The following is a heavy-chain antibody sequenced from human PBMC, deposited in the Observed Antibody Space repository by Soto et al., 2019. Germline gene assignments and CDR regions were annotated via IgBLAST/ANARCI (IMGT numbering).Heavy chain of an antibody. D-gene: IGHD6-6*01. Sequence: GGSLRLSCAASGFTFSSYGMHWVRQAPGKGLEWVAVISYDGSNKYYADSVKGRFTISRDNSKNTLYLQMNSLRAEDTAVYYCAKDRSSIAAEQPFEDYYYYGMDVWGQGTTVTVSS. CDR3: AKDRSSIAAEQPFEDYYYYGMDV. CDR2: ISYDGSNK. J-gene: IGHJ6*02. V-gene: IGHV3-30*18. CDR1: GFTFSSYG.